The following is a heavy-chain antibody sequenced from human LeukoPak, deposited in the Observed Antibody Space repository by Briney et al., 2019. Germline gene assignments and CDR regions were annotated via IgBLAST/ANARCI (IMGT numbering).Heavy chain of an antibody. Sequence: VKVSCKASGGTFSSYTISWVRQAPGQGLEWMGRIIPIFGIANYAQKFQGRVTITADKSTSTAYMELSSLRSEDTAVYYCAREMAPAVADENRFDPWGQGTLVTVSS. J-gene: IGHJ5*02. CDR3: AREMAPAVADENRFDP. D-gene: IGHD6-19*01. CDR2: IIPIFGIA. V-gene: IGHV1-69*10. CDR1: GGTFSSYT.